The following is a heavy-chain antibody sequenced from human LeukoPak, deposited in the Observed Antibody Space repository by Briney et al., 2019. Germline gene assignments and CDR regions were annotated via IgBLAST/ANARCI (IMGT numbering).Heavy chain of an antibody. CDR1: GGSISDAAYY. V-gene: IGHV4-31*03. CDR2: IYYSGST. J-gene: IGHJ6*03. Sequence: SETLSLTCTVSGGSISDAAYYWSWIRQHPGEGLEWIGYIYYSGSTSYNPSLKSRVTISVDMSKNQFSLKLSSVTAADTAVYYCARVGRQLLGYYYYYMDVWGKGTTVTVSS. D-gene: IGHD5-18*01. CDR3: ARVGRQLLGYYYYYMDV.